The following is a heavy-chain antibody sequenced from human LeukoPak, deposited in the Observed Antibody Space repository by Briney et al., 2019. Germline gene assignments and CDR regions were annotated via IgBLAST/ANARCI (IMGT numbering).Heavy chain of an antibody. J-gene: IGHJ5*02. D-gene: IGHD2-2*01. V-gene: IGHV4-34*01. CDR3: ARDPRWLTPDCTSTSCYENYFDP. Sequence: SETLSLTCAVYGGSFSGYYWSWIRQPPGKGLEWIGEINHSGSTNYNPSLKSRVTISVDTSKNQFSLRLSSVTVADTAVYYCARDPRWLTPDCTSTSCYENYFDPWGRGTLVTVSS. CDR1: GGSFSGYY. CDR2: INHSGST.